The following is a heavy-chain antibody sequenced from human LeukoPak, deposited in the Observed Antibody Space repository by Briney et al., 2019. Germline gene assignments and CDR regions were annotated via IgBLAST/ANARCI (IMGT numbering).Heavy chain of an antibody. J-gene: IGHJ2*01. CDR2: IYYSGST. Sequence: KPSETLSLTCTVSGGSISSSSYYWGWIRQPPGKGLEWIGSIYYSGSTYYNPCLKSRVTISVDTSKNQFSLKLSSVTAADTAVYYCARTARSYWYFDLWGRGTLVTVSS. CDR1: GGSISSSSYY. V-gene: IGHV4-39*01. CDR3: ARTARSYWYFDL.